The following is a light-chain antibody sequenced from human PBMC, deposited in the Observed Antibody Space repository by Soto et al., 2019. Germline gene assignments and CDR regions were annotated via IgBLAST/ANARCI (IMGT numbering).Light chain of an antibody. J-gene: IGLJ2*01. V-gene: IGLV4-69*01. Sequence: QPVLTQSPSASASLGASVKLTCTLSSGHSNYAIAWHQQQSEKGPRYLMKLNSDGSHSKGDGIPDRFSGSSSGAERYLTISSLQSEDEADYYCQTWGSGIVVFGGGTTLNVL. CDR3: QTWGSGIVV. CDR1: SGHSNYA. CDR2: LNSDGSH.